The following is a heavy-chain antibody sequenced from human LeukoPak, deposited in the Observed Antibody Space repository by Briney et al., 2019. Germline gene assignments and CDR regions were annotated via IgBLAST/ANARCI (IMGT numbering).Heavy chain of an antibody. J-gene: IGHJ6*02. D-gene: IGHD3-10*01. Sequence: GGSLRLSCAASGFTFSIYSMNWVRQAPGKGLEWVSSISSSSSYIYYADSVKGRFTISRDNAKNSLYLQMNSLRAEDTAVYYCARDLSDVLLWFGESYYYYYGMDVWGQGTTVTVSS. CDR2: ISSSSSYI. V-gene: IGHV3-21*01. CDR1: GFTFSIYS. CDR3: ARDLSDVLLWFGESYYYYYGMDV.